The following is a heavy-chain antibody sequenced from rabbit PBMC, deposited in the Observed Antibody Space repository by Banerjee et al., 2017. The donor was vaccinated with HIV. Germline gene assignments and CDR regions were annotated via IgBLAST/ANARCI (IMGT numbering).Heavy chain of an antibody. CDR2: IYAGSSDST. J-gene: IGHJ4*01. D-gene: IGHD4-1*01. V-gene: IGHV1S45*01. CDR3: ARDLAGVIGWNFNL. CDR1: GFSFNNKYV. Sequence: QEQLVESGGGLVKPEGSLTLTCKASGFSFNNKYVMCWVRQAPGKGLEWIGCIYAGSSDSTYYASWAKGRFTISKASWTTVTLQMTSLTAADTASYFCARDLAGVIGWNFNLWGPGTLVTVS.